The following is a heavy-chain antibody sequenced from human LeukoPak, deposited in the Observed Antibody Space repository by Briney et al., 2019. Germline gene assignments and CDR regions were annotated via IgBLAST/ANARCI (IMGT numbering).Heavy chain of an antibody. CDR2: IKQDGSEK. CDR3: ARDLFEDYYGSGSYSQGLDY. V-gene: IGHV3-7*01. J-gene: IGHJ4*02. CDR1: GFTFSSYW. Sequence: GGSLRLSCAASGFTFSSYWMSWVRQAPGKGLEWVANIKQDGSEKYYVDSVKGRFTISRDNAKNSLYLQMNSLRAEDTAVYYCARDLFEDYYGSGSYSQGLDYWGQGTLVTVSS. D-gene: IGHD3-10*01.